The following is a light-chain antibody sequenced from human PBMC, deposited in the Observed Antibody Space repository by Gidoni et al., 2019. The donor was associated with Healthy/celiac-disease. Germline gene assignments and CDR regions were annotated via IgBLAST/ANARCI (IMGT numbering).Light chain of an antibody. V-gene: IGKV3-11*01. Sequence: ELVLTQSSATLSLSPGERATISCRASQSVSSYLAWYQQKPGQAPRLLIYDASNRATGIPARFSGSGSGTDFTLTISSLEPEDFAVYYCQQRSNWPPLTFGGGTKVEIK. CDR3: QQRSNWPPLT. J-gene: IGKJ4*01. CDR2: DAS. CDR1: QSVSSY.